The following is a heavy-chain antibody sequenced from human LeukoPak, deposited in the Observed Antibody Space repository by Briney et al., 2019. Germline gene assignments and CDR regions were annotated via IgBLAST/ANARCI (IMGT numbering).Heavy chain of an antibody. J-gene: IGHJ4*02. V-gene: IGHV4-59*01. Sequence: SETLSLTCTVSGGSISTYYWSWIRQPPGKGLEWIGYIFYSGSTNYNPSLKSRVTISVDTSKNQFSLKLSSVTAADTALYYCARARVWFGEFDYWGQGTLVTVSS. CDR3: ARARVWFGEFDY. CDR1: GGSISTYY. CDR2: IFYSGST. D-gene: IGHD3-10*01.